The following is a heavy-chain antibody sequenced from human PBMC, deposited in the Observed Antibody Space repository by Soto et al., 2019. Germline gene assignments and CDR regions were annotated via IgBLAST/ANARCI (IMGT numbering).Heavy chain of an antibody. Sequence: SETLSLTCTVSGGSISTYYWSWVRQSPGKGLEWIGYIFYSDNTNYNPSLKSRVTISVDTSKNQFSLKLTSVTAADTAVYFCARVNVTLDLWGLGTLVTVSS. CDR3: ARVNVTLDL. V-gene: IGHV4-59*01. J-gene: IGHJ4*02. CDR2: IFYSDNT. CDR1: GGSISTYY. D-gene: IGHD2-21*02.